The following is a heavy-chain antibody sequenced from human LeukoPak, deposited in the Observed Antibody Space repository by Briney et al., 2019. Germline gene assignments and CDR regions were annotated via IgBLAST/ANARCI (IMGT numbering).Heavy chain of an antibody. CDR2: MNPNSGNT. J-gene: IGHJ4*02. CDR1: GYTFTSYD. D-gene: IGHD6-13*01. CDR3: ARGRSGSSWLDY. Sequence: ASVKVSCKASGYTFTSYDINWVRQATGQVLEWMGWMNPNSGNTGYAQKFQGRVTMTRNTSISTAYMELSSLRSKDTAVYYCARGRSGSSWLDYWGQGTLVTVSS. V-gene: IGHV1-8*01.